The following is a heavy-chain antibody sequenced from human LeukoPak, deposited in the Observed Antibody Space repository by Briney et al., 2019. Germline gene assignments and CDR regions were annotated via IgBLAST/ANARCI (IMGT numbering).Heavy chain of an antibody. Sequence: PSETLSLICAVYGGSFSGYYWSWIRQPPGKGLEWIGEINHSGSTNYNPSLKSRVTISVDTSKNQFSLKLSSVTAADTAVYYCARGPRYYYGSGSRKNWFDPWGQGTLVTVSS. CDR1: GGSFSGYY. D-gene: IGHD3-10*01. V-gene: IGHV4-34*01. CDR3: ARGPRYYYGSGSRKNWFDP. CDR2: INHSGST. J-gene: IGHJ5*02.